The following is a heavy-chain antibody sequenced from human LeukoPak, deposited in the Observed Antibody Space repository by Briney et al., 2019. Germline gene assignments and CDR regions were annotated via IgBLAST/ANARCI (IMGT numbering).Heavy chain of an antibody. Sequence: PGGALRLSCAASGFTVSSTYMSWLRQAPGKGLEWVSLIYTGGTTYYADSVKGRFTISRDNSENTLYLQMNSLRAEDTAVYYCAKDLCWSGSTFDYWGRGTLVSVSS. CDR3: AKDLCWSGSTFDY. V-gene: IGHV3-53*01. CDR2: IYTGGTT. D-gene: IGHD3-10*01. CDR1: GFTVSSTY. J-gene: IGHJ4*02.